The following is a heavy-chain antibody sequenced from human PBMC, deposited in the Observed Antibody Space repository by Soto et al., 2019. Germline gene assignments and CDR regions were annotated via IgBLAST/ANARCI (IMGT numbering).Heavy chain of an antibody. V-gene: IGHV2-5*01. CDR2: IYWNDDK. Sequence: SGPTLVNPTQTLTLTCTFSGFSLSTSGVGVGWIRQPPGKALEWLALIYWNDDKRYSPSLKSRLTITKDTSKNQVVLTMTNMDPVDTATYYCAHRSIYGDYDPELYWGQGTLVTAPQ. CDR1: GFSLSTSGVG. J-gene: IGHJ4*02. CDR3: AHRSIYGDYDPELY. D-gene: IGHD4-17*01.